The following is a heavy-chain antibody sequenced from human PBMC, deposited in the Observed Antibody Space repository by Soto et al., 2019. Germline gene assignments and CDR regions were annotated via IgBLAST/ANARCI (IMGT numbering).Heavy chain of an antibody. CDR1: GGSISSGGYY. V-gene: IGHV4-31*03. CDR2: IYYSGST. Sequence: SETLSLTCTVSGGSISSGGYYWSWIRQHPGKGLEWIGYIYYSGSTYYNPSLKSRVTISVDTSKNQFSLKLSSVTAADTAVYYCERRVLSSLQFDYWGQRTLVTVSS. CDR3: ERRVLSSLQFDY. D-gene: IGHD6-13*01. J-gene: IGHJ4*02.